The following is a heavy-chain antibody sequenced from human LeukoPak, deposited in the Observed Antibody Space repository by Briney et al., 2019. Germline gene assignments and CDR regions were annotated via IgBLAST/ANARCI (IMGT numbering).Heavy chain of an antibody. CDR1: GGSISSYY. D-gene: IGHD2-2*01. Sequence: SQTLSLTRTVSGGSISSYYWSWIRQPAGKGLEWIGRIYTSGSTNYNPSLKSRVTMSVDTSKNQFSLKLSSVTAADTAVYYCARDIVVPAAMNYYYYMDVWGKGTTVTVSS. CDR2: IYTSGST. V-gene: IGHV4-4*07. CDR3: ARDIVVPAAMNYYYYMDV. J-gene: IGHJ6*03.